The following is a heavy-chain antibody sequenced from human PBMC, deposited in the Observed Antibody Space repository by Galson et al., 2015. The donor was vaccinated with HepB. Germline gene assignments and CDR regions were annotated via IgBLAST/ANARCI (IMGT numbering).Heavy chain of an antibody. CDR1: GYSFTTFW. Sequence: QSGAEVKKPGESLRISCQGSGYSFTTFWITWVRQVPGKGLEWMGRIDPSDSWTDYSPSFQGHVTFSADKSIPTAYLQWSSLKASDTAIYYCASRHYYYGSGTYYNVSDYWGQGTLVTVSS. D-gene: IGHD3-10*01. CDR2: IDPSDSWT. J-gene: IGHJ4*02. V-gene: IGHV5-10-1*01. CDR3: ASRHYYYGSGTYYNVSDY.